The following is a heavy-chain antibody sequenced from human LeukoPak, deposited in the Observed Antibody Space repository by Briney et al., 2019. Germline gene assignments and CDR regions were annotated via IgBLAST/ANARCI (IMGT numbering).Heavy chain of an antibody. D-gene: IGHD4-17*01. CDR1: GGSISSNSYY. J-gene: IGHJ4*02. CDR2: IYYSGST. CDR3: ATPYGDYLPYKVNYFDF. V-gene: IGHV4-39*01. Sequence: PSETLSLTCTVSGGSISSNSYYWGWIRQPPGKGLEWIGSIYYSGSTNYNPSLKSRVTISVDTSNNEFSLKLSSVTAADTAVYYCATPYGDYLPYKVNYFDFWGQGTLVTVSS.